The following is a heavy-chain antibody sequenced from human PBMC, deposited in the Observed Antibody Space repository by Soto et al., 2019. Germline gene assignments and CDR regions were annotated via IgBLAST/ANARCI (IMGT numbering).Heavy chain of an antibody. CDR2: FDPEDGET. D-gene: IGHD4-17*01. J-gene: IGHJ4*02. CDR3: ARDGLYGDYGHY. CDR1: GDTLSELS. V-gene: IGHV1-24*01. Sequence: ASVKVSCKVSGDTLSELSMYWVRQAPGKGLEWMGGFDPEDGETVYAQKFQGRVSMTDDTSTDTAYMELSSLRSEDTAVYYCARDGLYGDYGHYWGQGTLVTVSS.